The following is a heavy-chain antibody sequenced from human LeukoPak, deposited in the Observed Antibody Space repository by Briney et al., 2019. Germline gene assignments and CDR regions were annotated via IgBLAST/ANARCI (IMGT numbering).Heavy chain of an antibody. V-gene: IGHV3-23*01. D-gene: IGHD3-22*01. Sequence: GGSLRLSCAASGFTFNNYGMHWVRQAPGKGLDWVSAISDSGDNKQYADSVKGRFTISRDDSKNTLYLQMNNLRVEDTAVYYCAGWYDSNGYAWGQGTLVTVSS. CDR3: AGWYDSNGYA. CDR1: GFTFNNYG. J-gene: IGHJ5*02. CDR2: ISDSGDNK.